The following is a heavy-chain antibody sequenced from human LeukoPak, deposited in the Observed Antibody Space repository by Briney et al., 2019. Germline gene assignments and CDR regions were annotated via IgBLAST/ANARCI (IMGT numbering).Heavy chain of an antibody. Sequence: GGSLRLSCVVSGFTLSSDWMSWVRQAPGKGLEWVANIKKDGIEKYYVESVKGRFTISRDNAKNSLSLQMNSLRAEDTAVYYCARGRYSSRSGGYYFDIWGQGTLVTVSS. V-gene: IGHV3-7*01. D-gene: IGHD2-2*01. J-gene: IGHJ4*02. CDR3: ARGRYSSRSGGYYFDI. CDR1: GFTLSSDW. CDR2: IKKDGIEK.